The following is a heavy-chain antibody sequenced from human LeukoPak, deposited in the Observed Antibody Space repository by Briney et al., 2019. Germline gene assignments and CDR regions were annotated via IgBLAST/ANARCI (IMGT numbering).Heavy chain of an antibody. V-gene: IGHV3-23*01. CDR1: GFTFSSIA. D-gene: IGHD3-16*01. CDR2: ISGSGGTP. CDR3: IPRGILHS. Sequence: GGSLRLSCAASGFTFSSIAMSWVRQAPRKGLEWVSTISGSGGTPYYADSVGGRFTISRDNSKNTLGLQMNSLRVDDTAIYYCIPRGILHSWGQGTLVTVSS. J-gene: IGHJ5*02.